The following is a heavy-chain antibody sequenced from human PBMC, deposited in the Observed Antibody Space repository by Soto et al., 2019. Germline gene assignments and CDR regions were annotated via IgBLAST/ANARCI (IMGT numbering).Heavy chain of an antibody. CDR2: INHSGST. CDR3: ARDKITGRFDY. J-gene: IGHJ4*02. D-gene: IGHD2-8*02. V-gene: IGHV4-34*01. Sequence: SETLSLTCAVYGGSFSGYYWTWIRQPPGTGLEWIGGINHSGSTNYNPSLKSRVTISVDTSKNQFSLKLTSVTAADTAVYYCARDKITGRFDYWGQGTLVTVSS. CDR1: GGSFSGYY.